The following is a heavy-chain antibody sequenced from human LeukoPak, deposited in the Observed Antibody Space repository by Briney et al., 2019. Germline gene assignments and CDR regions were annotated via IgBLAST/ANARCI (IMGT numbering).Heavy chain of an antibody. D-gene: IGHD3-10*01. CDR3: ARSHYYGSGSYGPADY. J-gene: IGHJ4*02. CDR1: GYTFTSYG. V-gene: IGHV1-18*01. CDR2: ISAYNGNT. Sequence: ASVKVSCKASGYTFTSYGISWVRQAPGQGLEWMGWISAYNGNTNYAQKLQGRVTMTTDTSTSTAYMELRSLRSDDTAVYYCARSHYYGSGSYGPADYWGQGTLVTVSS.